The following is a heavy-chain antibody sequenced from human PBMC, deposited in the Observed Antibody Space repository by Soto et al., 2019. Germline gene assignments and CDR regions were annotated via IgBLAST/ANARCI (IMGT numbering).Heavy chain of an antibody. Sequence: ASVKVSCKASGYTFTSYAMHWVRQAPGQGLEWMGWINTGNGNAIYAQNLQGRVTMTADTSTNTAYMELRSLRSDDTAIYYCTREGSAPYYYYAMDAWGQGTTVTVSS. J-gene: IGHJ6*02. CDR2: INTGNGNA. CDR1: GYTFTSYA. V-gene: IGHV1-3*04. CDR3: TREGSAPYYYYAMDA. D-gene: IGHD3-10*01.